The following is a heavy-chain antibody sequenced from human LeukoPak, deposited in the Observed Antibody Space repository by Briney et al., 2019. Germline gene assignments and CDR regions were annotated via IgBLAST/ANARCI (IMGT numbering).Heavy chain of an antibody. V-gene: IGHV2-70*04. Sequence: SGPALVKPTQTLTLTCTFSGFSISTSGMRVSWIRRPPGKALEWLARIDWDDDKFYSTSLKTRLTISKDTSKNQVVLTMTNMDPVDTATYYCARSPMGYFDYWGQGTLVTVSS. J-gene: IGHJ4*02. CDR1: GFSISTSGMR. D-gene: IGHD3-16*01. CDR3: ARSPMGYFDY. CDR2: IDWDDDK.